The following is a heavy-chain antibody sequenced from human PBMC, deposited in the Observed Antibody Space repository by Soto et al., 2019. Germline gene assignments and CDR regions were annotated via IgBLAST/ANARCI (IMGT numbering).Heavy chain of an antibody. CDR2: IYYSGST. CDR1: GGSISSGGYY. V-gene: IGHV4-31*03. CDR3: ARYEVVAATGEGFDY. J-gene: IGHJ4*02. D-gene: IGHD2-15*01. Sequence: QVQLQESGPGLVKPSQTLSLTCTVSGGSISSGGYYWSWSRQHPGKGLEWIGYIYYSGSTYYNPSLKSRVTISVDTSKNQFSLKLSSVTAADTAVYYCARYEVVAATGEGFDYWGQGTLVTVSS.